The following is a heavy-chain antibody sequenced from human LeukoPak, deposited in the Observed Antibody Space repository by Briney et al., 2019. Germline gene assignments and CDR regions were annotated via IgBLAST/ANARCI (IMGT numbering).Heavy chain of an antibody. V-gene: IGHV4-30-4*08. J-gene: IGHJ4*02. CDR2: IYYSGST. CDR3: ARFSPRAMGNYLDF. D-gene: IGHD7-27*01. CDR1: GGSISSGDYY. Sequence: SETLSLTCTVSGGSISSGDYYWSWIRQPPGKGLEWIGYIYYSGSTYYNPSLKSRVTISVDTSKNQFSLKLSSVTAADTAVYYCARFSPRAMGNYLDFWGQGTLVTVSS.